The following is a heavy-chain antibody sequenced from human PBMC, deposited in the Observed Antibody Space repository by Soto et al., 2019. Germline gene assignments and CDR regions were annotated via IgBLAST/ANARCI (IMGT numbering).Heavy chain of an antibody. Sequence: RASVKVSCKASGGTFSSYAISWVRQAPGQGLEWMGGIIPIFGTANYAQKFQGRVTITADESTSTAYMELSSLRSEDTAVYYCARDGMDTAMVYYYYGMDVWGQGTTVTVSS. D-gene: IGHD5-18*01. CDR3: ARDGMDTAMVYYYYGMDV. CDR2: IIPIFGTA. J-gene: IGHJ6*02. CDR1: GGTFSSYA. V-gene: IGHV1-69*13.